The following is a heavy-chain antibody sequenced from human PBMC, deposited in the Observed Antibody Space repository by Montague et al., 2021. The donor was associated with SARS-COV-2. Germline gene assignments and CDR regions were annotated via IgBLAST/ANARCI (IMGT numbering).Heavy chain of an antibody. CDR1: GGSFNGYY. D-gene: IGHD2-8*01. CDR2: INHSGST. J-gene: IGHJ4*02. Sequence: SETLSLTCAVYGGSFNGYYWSWIRQPPGKGLEWIGEINHSGSTNXNPSLKSRVTISVDTSKNQFSLKLSSVTAADTAVYYCARANGYYFDYWGQGTLVTVSS. CDR3: ARANGYYFDY. V-gene: IGHV4-34*01.